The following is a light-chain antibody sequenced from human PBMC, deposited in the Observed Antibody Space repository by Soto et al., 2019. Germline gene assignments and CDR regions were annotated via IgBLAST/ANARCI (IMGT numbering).Light chain of an antibody. J-gene: IGKJ4*01. CDR3: QQYNTYFSLT. CDR1: QNISTY. V-gene: IGKV3-15*01. Sequence: EIVLTQSPATLSLSPGEGASLSCRASQNISTYLAWYQQKPGQAPRLLIYGASTRATGIPARFSGSGSGTEFTLTISGLQPDDFASYYCQQYNTYFSLTFGGGTKVDIK. CDR2: GAS.